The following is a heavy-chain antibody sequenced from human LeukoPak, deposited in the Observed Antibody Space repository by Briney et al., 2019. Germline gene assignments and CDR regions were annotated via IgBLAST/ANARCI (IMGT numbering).Heavy chain of an antibody. CDR2: IYYSGST. CDR1: GGSISSYY. D-gene: IGHD4-23*01. J-gene: IGHJ4*02. CDR3: ARDDYGGSPYDY. Sequence: SETLSLTCTVSGGSISSYYRSWIRQPPGKGLEWIGYIYYSGSTNYNPSLKSRVTISVDTSKNQFSLKLSAVTAADTAVYYCARDDYGGSPYDYWGQGTLVTVSS. V-gene: IGHV4-59*01.